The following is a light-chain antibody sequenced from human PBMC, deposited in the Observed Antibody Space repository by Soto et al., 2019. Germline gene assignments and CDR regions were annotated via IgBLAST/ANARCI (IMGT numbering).Light chain of an antibody. J-gene: IGKJ5*01. CDR1: QSVRTY. CDR3: QQRANWPAT. CDR2: DAF. V-gene: IGKV3-11*01. Sequence: IVLAQSPATLSLSPGERVTLSCRASQSVRTYLAWYQQRPGQPPRLLIYDAFNRATGIPARFRGSGSGTDYTLTISSLEPEDFALYYCQQRANWPATFGQGPRLEIK.